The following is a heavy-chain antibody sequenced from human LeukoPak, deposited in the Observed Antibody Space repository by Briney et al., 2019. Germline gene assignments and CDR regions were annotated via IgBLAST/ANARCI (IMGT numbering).Heavy chain of an antibody. J-gene: IGHJ4*02. CDR1: GFTFNTYA. V-gene: IGHV3-23*01. Sequence: GGSLRLSCEASGFTFNTYAIYWVRQAPGKGLEWVSGICGSGGCTYYADSVKGRFTISRVNSKNTVYLQMNSLTADDTAVYYCAKTTVGYSSGRYPGWPADCWGQGTLVTVSS. CDR3: AKTTVGYSSGRYPGWPADC. CDR2: ICGSGGCT. D-gene: IGHD6-19*01.